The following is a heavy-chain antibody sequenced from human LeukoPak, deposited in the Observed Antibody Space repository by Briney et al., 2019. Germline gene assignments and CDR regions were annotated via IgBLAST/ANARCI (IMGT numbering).Heavy chain of an antibody. V-gene: IGHV4-39*07. Sequence: SETLSLTCTVSGGSISSYYWGWIRQPPGKGLEWIGSIYYSGSTYYNPSLKSRVTISVDTSKNQFSLKLSSVTAADTAVYYCARHVVVVAATLAVRHAFDIWGQGTMVTVSS. CDR2: IYYSGST. D-gene: IGHD2-15*01. CDR3: ARHVVVVAATLAVRHAFDI. CDR1: GGSISSYY. J-gene: IGHJ3*02.